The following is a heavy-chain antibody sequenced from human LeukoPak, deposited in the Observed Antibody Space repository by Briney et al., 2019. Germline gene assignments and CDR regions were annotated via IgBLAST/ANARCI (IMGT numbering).Heavy chain of an antibody. CDR3: AKGVGSWYPKYYYYRMDV. CDR2: ISGSGGST. J-gene: IGHJ6*02. CDR1: GFTFSSYA. D-gene: IGHD6-13*01. Sequence: PGGSLRLTCAASGFTFSSYAMSWVRQAPGKGLEWVSAISGSGGSTYYADSVKGRFTISRDNSKNTLYLQMNSLRAEDTAVYYCAKGVGSWYPKYYYYRMDVWGQGTTVTVSS. V-gene: IGHV3-23*01.